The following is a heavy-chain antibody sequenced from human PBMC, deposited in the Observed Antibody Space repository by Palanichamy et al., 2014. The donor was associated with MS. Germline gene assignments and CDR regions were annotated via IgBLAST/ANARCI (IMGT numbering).Heavy chain of an antibody. CDR1: GFTFSNYD. Sequence: EVQLMESGGGVGTVWGVPSRLSCAASGFTFSNYDMHWVRQAPGKGLEWVTAISTTGADTKYADSVKGRFTISRDNSRSTVYLQMNSLRAEDTAVYYCTKRAPCSGGTCYGLGPWGQGTLVSVSS. CDR3: TKRAPCSGGTCYGLGP. D-gene: IGHD2-15*01. V-gene: IGHV3-23*01. J-gene: IGHJ5*02. CDR2: ISTTGADT.